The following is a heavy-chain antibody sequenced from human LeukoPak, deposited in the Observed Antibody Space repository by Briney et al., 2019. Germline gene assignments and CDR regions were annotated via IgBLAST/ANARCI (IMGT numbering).Heavy chain of an antibody. Sequence: QTLSLTCAISGDSVSSNSAAWNWIRQSPSRGLEWLGRTYYRSKWYNDYAVSVKSRITINPDTSKNQFSLQLNSVTPEDTAVYYCARGFYYYGSGSYYNYNPFDYWGQGTLVTVSS. CDR1: GDSVSSNSAA. D-gene: IGHD3-10*01. J-gene: IGHJ4*02. V-gene: IGHV6-1*01. CDR3: ARGFYYYGSGSYYNYNPFDY. CDR2: TYYRSKWYN.